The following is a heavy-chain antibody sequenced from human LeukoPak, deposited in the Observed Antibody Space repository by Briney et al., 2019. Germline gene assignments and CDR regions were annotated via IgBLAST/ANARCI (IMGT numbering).Heavy chain of an antibody. CDR1: GGSISSYY. Sequence: SETLSLTCTVSGGSISSYYWSWIRQPPGKGLEWIGYIYYSGSTNYNPSLKSRVTISVDTSKNQFSLKLSSVTAADTAVYYCARDLGSSAFDYWGQGTLVTVSS. V-gene: IGHV4-59*01. CDR3: ARDLGSSAFDY. CDR2: IYYSGST. D-gene: IGHD6-19*01. J-gene: IGHJ4*02.